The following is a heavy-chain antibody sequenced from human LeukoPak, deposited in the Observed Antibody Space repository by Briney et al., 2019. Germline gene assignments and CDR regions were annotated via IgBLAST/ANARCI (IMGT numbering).Heavy chain of an antibody. Sequence: GGSLRLSCAASGFTVSDHYMSWIRQAPGKGLEWVSAISGSGGSTYYADSVKGRFTISRDNAKNSLYLQMNSLRAEDTAVYYCARGEELDDAFDIWGQGTMVTVSS. CDR3: ARGEELDDAFDI. D-gene: IGHD1-26*01. CDR2: ISGSGGST. V-gene: IGHV3-11*04. CDR1: GFTVSDHY. J-gene: IGHJ3*02.